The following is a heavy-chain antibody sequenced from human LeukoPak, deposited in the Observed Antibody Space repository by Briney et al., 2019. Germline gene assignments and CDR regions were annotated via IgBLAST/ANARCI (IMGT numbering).Heavy chain of an antibody. CDR2: IPKVESNK. Sequence: GGSLRHSCAASGFTLSIFGMHSVRHAPGKGLDWVSYIPKVESNKYYAASVKGRLPIPRGTSKKILFLQMTRVSVQDPALYYGARGDPVLDYWGQGPLVTVSS. CDR3: ARGDPVLDY. D-gene: IGHD2-21*01. V-gene: IGHV3-30*02. J-gene: IGHJ4*02. CDR1: GFTLSIFG.